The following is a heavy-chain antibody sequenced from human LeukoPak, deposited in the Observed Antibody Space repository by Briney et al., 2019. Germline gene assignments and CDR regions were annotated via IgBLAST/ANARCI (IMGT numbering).Heavy chain of an antibody. Sequence: CXASGFMFSSCVMNWVRQAPGKGLEWVSYISSSGSTIYYADSVKGRFTISRDNAKNSLYLQMNSLRAEDTAVYYCXELGITMIGGVWGKGTTVTISS. V-gene: IGHV3-48*03. J-gene: IGHJ6*04. CDR2: ISSSGSTI. CDR3: XELGITMIGGV. CDR1: GFMFSSCV. D-gene: IGHD3-10*02.